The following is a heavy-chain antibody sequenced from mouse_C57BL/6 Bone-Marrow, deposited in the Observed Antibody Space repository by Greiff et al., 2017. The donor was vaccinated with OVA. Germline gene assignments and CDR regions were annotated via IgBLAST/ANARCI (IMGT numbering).Heavy chain of an antibody. V-gene: IGHV1-55*01. D-gene: IGHD1-1*01. CDR1: GYTFTSYW. CDR2: IYPGSGST. J-gene: IGHJ1*03. Sequence: QVQLQQSGAELVKPGASVKMSCKASGYTFTSYWITWVKQRPGQGLEWIGDIYPGSGSTNYNEKFKSKATLTVDTSSSTAYMQLSSLTSEDSAVYYCASRRDYYYGSNTYWYFDVWGTGTTVTVSS. CDR3: ASRRDYYYGSNTYWYFDV.